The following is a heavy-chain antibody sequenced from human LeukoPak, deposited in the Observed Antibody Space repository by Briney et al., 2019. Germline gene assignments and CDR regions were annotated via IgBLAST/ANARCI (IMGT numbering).Heavy chain of an antibody. CDR1: GYTFTSYY. V-gene: IGHV1-46*01. CDR3: ARARLAAFYYMDV. J-gene: IGHJ6*03. CDR2: INPSGGST. D-gene: IGHD2-15*01. Sequence: ASVKVSCKASGYTFTSYYMHWVRQAPGQGLEWMGIINPSGGSTSYAQKFQGRVTMTRDTSTSTAYMELRSLRSDDTAVYYCARARLAAFYYMDVWGKGTTVTVSS.